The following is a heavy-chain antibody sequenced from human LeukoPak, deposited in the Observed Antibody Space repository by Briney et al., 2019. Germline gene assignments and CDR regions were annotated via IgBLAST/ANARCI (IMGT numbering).Heavy chain of an antibody. J-gene: IGHJ4*02. CDR1: GGSISSGSYY. CDR2: FYYSGNT. Sequence: SETLSLTCTVSGGSISSGSYYWGWIRQPPGKGLEWIGSFYYSGNTYYNPSLKSRVTLSVDTSRNQFSLRLSSVTAADTAVYYCARGTYFDYWGQGTLVTVSS. CDR3: ARGTYFDY. V-gene: IGHV4-39*01.